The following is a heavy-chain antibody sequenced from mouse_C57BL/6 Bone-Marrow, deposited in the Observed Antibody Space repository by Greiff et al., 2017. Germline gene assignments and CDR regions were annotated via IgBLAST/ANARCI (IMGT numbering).Heavy chain of an antibody. CDR2: IDPSDSYT. D-gene: IGHD1-1*01. Sequence: QVQLQQPGAELVRPGTSVKLSCKASGYTFTSYWMHWVKQRPGQGLEWIGVIDPSDSYTNYNQKFKGKATLTVDKSSSPAYMQLSSLTSEDSAVSYCARSMGFLIYYYGSSPFAYWGQGTLVTVSA. CDR1: GYTFTSYW. CDR3: ARSMGFLIYYYGSSPFAY. J-gene: IGHJ3*01. V-gene: IGHV1-59*01.